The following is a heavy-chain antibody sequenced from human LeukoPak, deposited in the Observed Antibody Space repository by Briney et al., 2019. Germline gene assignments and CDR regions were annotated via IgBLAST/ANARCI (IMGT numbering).Heavy chain of an antibody. D-gene: IGHD2-2*02. CDR2: ISYDESNK. J-gene: IGHJ5*02. Sequence: PGRSLRLSCAASGFTFSSYAMPWVRQAPGKGLEWVAVISYDESNKYYADSVKGRFTISRDNSKNTLYLQMNSLRAEDTAVYYCARDILRVPAAIRRFGWFDPWGQGTLVTVSS. CDR1: GFTFSSYA. CDR3: ARDILRVPAAIRRFGWFDP. V-gene: IGHV3-30*01.